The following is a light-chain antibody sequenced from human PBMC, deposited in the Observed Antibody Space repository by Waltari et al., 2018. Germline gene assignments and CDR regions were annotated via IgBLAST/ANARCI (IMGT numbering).Light chain of an antibody. CDR2: AAS. CDR3: QQSYSTPRT. CDR1: QSISSD. J-gene: IGKJ4*01. V-gene: IGKV1-39*01. Sequence: DIQMTQSPSSLSASVGDRVTITCRASQSISSDLNWYQQKPGKAPKLLIYAASILQSGVPSRFSGSGSGTDFTLTISSLQPEDFATYYCQQSYSTPRTFGGGTKVEIK.